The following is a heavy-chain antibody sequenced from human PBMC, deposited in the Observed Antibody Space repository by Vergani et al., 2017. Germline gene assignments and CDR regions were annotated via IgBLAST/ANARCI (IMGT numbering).Heavy chain of an antibody. Sequence: EVQLVESGGGLVKPGGSLRLSCAASGFTFSSYAMSWVRQAPGKGLEWVSAISGSGGSTYYADSVKGRFTISRDNSKNTLYLQMNSLRAEDTAVYYCVKILRKYCSSTSCSFDYWGQGTLVTVSS. CDR2: ISGSGGST. CDR1: GFTFSSYA. J-gene: IGHJ4*02. CDR3: VKILRKYCSSTSCSFDY. D-gene: IGHD2-2*01. V-gene: IGHV3-23*04.